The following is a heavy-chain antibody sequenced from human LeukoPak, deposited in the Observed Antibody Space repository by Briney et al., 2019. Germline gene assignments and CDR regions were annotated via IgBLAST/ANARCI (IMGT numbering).Heavy chain of an antibody. V-gene: IGHV3-30*18. CDR2: TSSDLKAN. J-gene: IGHJ4*02. Sequence: PGGSLRLPCAASGFTFRNYVIHWVRQAPGKGPEWVAVTSSDLKANYYADSVKGRFTISRDNSRNTLYLQMKSLRAEDTAVYYCAKQGVIRLGELSLVYWGQGTLVTVSS. D-gene: IGHD3-16*02. CDR1: GFTFRNYV. CDR3: AKQGVIRLGELSLVY.